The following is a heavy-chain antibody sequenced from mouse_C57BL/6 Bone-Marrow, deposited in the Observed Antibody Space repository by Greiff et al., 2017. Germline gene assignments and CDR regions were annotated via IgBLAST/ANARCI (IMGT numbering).Heavy chain of an antibody. CDR2: IYPRSGNT. CDR1: GYTFTSYG. D-gene: IGHD1-1*01. CDR3: ARFHYYGSGHYAMDY. J-gene: IGHJ4*01. Sequence: VQLQQSGAELARPGASVKLSCKASGYTFTSYGISWVKQRPGQGLEWIGEIYPRSGNTYYNEKFKGKATLTADKSSSTAYMELRSLTSEDSAVYFCARFHYYGSGHYAMDYWGQGTSVTVSS. V-gene: IGHV1-81*01.